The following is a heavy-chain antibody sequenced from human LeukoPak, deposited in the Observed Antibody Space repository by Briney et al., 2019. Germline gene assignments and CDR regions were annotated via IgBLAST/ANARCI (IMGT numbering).Heavy chain of an antibody. V-gene: IGHV3-23*01. CDR3: AKGPSAPNYYYYGMDV. J-gene: IGHJ6*02. CDR2: ISGSGGST. D-gene: IGHD2-2*01. CDR1: GFSFINAW. Sequence: GGSLRLSCAASGFSFINAWMSWVRQAPGKGLEWVSAISGSGGSTYYADSVKGRFTISRDNSKNTLYLQMNSLRAEDTAVYYCAKGPSAPNYYYYGMDVWGQGTTVTVSS.